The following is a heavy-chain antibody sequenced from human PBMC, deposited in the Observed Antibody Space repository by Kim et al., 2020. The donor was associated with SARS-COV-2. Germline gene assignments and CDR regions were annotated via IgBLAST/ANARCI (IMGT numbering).Heavy chain of an antibody. CDR1: GYTFTSYG. CDR3: ARDGDYGGNYYYYGMDV. J-gene: IGHJ6*02. D-gene: IGHD4-17*01. Sequence: ASVKVSCKASGYTFTSYGISWVRQAPGQGLEWMGWISAYNGNTNYAQKLQGRVTMTTDTSTSTAYMELRSLRSDDTAVYYCARDGDYGGNYYYYGMDVWGQGTTVTVSS. CDR2: ISAYNGNT. V-gene: IGHV1-18*01.